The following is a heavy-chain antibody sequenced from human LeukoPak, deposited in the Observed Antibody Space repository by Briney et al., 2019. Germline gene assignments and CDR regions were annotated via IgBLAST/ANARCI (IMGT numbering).Heavy chain of an antibody. J-gene: IGHJ6*02. D-gene: IGHD2-2*01. CDR2: IYYSGST. CDR1: GGSISSGGYY. Sequence: SQTLSLTCTVSGGSISSGGYYWSWIRQHPGKGLEWIGYIYYSGSTYYNPSLKSRVTISVDTSKNQFSLKLSSVTAADTAVYYCARGFVQPSFIYCYYGMDVWGQGTTVTVSS. V-gene: IGHV4-31*03. CDR3: ARGFVQPSFIYCYYGMDV.